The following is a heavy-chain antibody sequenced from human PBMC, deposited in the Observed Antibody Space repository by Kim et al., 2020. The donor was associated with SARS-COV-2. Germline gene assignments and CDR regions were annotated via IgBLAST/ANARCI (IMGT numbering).Heavy chain of an antibody. CDR1: GFTVSSYV. CDR3: GRLDFGDDY. CDR2: IYPDGYP. D-gene: IGHD4-17*01. Sequence: GGSLRLSCAAPGFTVSSYVMSWVRQTPGKGLEWVSLIYPDGYPYYADSVKGRFTISRDTSESTLYLQMNSLRADDTAVYYCGRLDFGDDYWGQGTLVTVSS. V-gene: IGHV3-53*01. J-gene: IGHJ4*02.